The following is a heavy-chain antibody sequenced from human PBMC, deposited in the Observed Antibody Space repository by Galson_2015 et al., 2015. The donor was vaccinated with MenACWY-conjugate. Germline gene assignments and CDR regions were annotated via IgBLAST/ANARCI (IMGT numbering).Heavy chain of an antibody. CDR3: VRGSSGWRGMDI. CDR1: RFAFSNYC. CDR2: ICAGGISI. D-gene: IGHD6-19*01. J-gene: IGHJ6*02. Sequence: SLRLSCAASRFAFSNYCMHWVRQAPGKGLECVSRICAGGISIMYGDSVRGRFTISRDDAENTLYLQMDGLRADDTAVYFCVRGSSGWRGMDIWGQGTTVTVSS. V-gene: IGHV3-74*03.